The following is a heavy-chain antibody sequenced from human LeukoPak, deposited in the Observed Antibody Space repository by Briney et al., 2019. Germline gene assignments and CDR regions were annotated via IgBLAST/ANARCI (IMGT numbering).Heavy chain of an antibody. J-gene: IGHJ6*03. V-gene: IGHV1-8*02. CDR3: ARSLGYMDV. CDR1: GYTFTSYG. Sequence: ASVKVSCKASGYTFTSYGISWVRQAPGQGLEWMGWMNPNSGNTGYAQKFQGRVTMTRNTSISTAYMELSSLRSEDTAVYYCARSLGYMDVWGKGTTVTISS. CDR2: MNPNSGNT.